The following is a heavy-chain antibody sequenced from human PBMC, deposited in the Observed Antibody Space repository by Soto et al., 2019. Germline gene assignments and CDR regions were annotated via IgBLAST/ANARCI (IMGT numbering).Heavy chain of an antibody. CDR1: GGSVSSSSYY. CDR3: ARSAAYSGSYEFDY. D-gene: IGHD1-26*01. J-gene: IGHJ4*02. Sequence: SETLSLTCTVSGGSVSSSSYYWGWIRQPPGKGLEWIGSIYYSGSTYYNPSLKSRVTISVDTSKNQFSLKLSSVTAADTAVYYCARSAAYSGSYEFDYCGQGTLVTVSS. V-gene: IGHV4-39*01. CDR2: IYYSGST.